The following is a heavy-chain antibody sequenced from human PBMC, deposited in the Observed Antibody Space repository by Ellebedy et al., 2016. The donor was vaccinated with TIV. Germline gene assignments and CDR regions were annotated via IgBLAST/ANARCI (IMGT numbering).Heavy chain of an antibody. J-gene: IGHJ2*01. CDR3: ARKSLSNWSFDL. CDR2: IKQDGTEK. CDR1: GFTFSSYW. V-gene: IGHV3-7*03. Sequence: GESLKISCAASGFTFSSYWMSWVRQAPGKGLEWVANIKQDGTEKYYVDSVKGRFTISRDNAKNSLYLQMNSLRAEDTAVYYCARKSLSNWSFDLWGRGTLVTVSS.